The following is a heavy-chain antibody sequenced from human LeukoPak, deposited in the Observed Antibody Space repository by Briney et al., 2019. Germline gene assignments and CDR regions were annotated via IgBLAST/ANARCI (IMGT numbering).Heavy chain of an antibody. Sequence: GGFLRLSCAASGFTFSSYSMNWVRQAPGKGLEWVSSISSSSSYIYYADSVKGRFTISRDNAKNSLYLHMNSLRAEDTAVYYCANEMQATGEDYWGQGTPVTVSS. CDR3: ANEMQATGEDY. V-gene: IGHV3-21*01. CDR1: GFTFSSYS. J-gene: IGHJ4*02. D-gene: IGHD2-8*02. CDR2: ISSSSSYI.